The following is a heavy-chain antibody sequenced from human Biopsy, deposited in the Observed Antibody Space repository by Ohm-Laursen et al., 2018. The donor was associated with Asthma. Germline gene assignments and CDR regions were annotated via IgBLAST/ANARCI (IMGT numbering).Heavy chain of an antibody. CDR1: GGSFSSNY. J-gene: IGHJ6*02. V-gene: IGHV4-34*01. CDR2: THHSGYT. D-gene: IGHD1-26*01. Sequence: SETLSLTCAVYGGSFSSNYWSWIRQTPGKGLAWLGDTHHSGYTNYNPSLSSRLTLSVDTSKNQFSLRLTSVTAADTAVYYCARGSSSRLSQWELLVSGGKRAHSYYGMDVWGQGTTVTVSS. CDR3: ARGSSSRLSQWELLVSGGKRAHSYYGMDV.